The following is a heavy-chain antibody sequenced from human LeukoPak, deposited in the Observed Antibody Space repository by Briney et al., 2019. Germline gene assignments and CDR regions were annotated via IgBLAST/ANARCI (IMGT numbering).Heavy chain of an antibody. Sequence: GRSLRLSCAASGFTFDDYAMHWVRQAPGKGLEWVSGISWNSGNIAYADSVKGRFTISRDKAKNSLYLQMNSLRGEDTALYYCAKDRHDYGDYGLSSAFDIWGQGTMVTVSS. D-gene: IGHD4-17*01. J-gene: IGHJ3*02. CDR3: AKDRHDYGDYGLSSAFDI. CDR1: GFTFDDYA. CDR2: ISWNSGNI. V-gene: IGHV3-9*01.